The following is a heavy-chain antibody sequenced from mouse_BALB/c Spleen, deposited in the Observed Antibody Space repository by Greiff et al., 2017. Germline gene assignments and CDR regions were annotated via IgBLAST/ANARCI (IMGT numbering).Heavy chain of an antibody. V-gene: IGHV2-9*02. D-gene: IGHD1-1*01. Sequence: VQLVESGPGLVAPSQSLSITCTVSGFSLTSYGVHWVRQPPGKGLEWLGVIWAGGSTNYNSALMSRLSISKDNSKSQVFLKMNSLQTDDTAMYYCARAGDYYGTDFDYWGQGTTLTVSS. J-gene: IGHJ2*01. CDR1: GFSLTSYG. CDR2: IWAGGST. CDR3: ARAGDYYGTDFDY.